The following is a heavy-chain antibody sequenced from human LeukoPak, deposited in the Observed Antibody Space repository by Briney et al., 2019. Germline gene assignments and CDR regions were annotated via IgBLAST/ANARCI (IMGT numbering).Heavy chain of an antibody. CDR1: GFSLSTSGMR. V-gene: IGHV2-70*04. J-gene: IGHJ4*02. D-gene: IGHD3-10*01. CDR2: IDWDDDK. Sequence: SGPTLVNPTQTLTLTCTFSGFSLSTSGMRVSWIRQPPGKALEWLARIDWDDDKFYSTSLKTRLTISKDTSKNQVVLTMTNMDPVDTATYCCARGQKLRAFDYWGQGTLVTVSS. CDR3: ARGQKLRAFDY.